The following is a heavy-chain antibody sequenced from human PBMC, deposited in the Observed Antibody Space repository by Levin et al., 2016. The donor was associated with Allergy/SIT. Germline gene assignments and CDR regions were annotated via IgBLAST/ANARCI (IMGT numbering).Heavy chain of an antibody. J-gene: IGHJ4*02. D-gene: IGHD3-3*01. CDR3: ARVRDFWSGYSYYFDY. CDR2: IYYSGST. V-gene: IGHV4-59*01. Sequence: WIRQPPGKGLEWIGYIYYSGSTNYNPSLKSRVTISVDTSKNQFSLKLSSVTAADTAVYYCARVRDFWSGYSYYFDYWGQGTLVTVSS.